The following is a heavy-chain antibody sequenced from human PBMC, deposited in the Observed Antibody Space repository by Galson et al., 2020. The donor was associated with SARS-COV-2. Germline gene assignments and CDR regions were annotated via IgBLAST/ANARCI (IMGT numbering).Heavy chain of an antibody. D-gene: IGHD3-10*02. CDR2: TSATT. Sequence: GGSLRLSCVASGFTFSRHGISWVRQAPGQGLEWVATTSATTYYADSVRRRFIISRDDSNNILYLQMNGLSADDTAVYYCAKDFVRGIGYMDVWGPGTTVTVSS. V-gene: IGHV3-23*01. CDR3: AKDFVRGIGYMDV. J-gene: IGHJ6*03. CDR1: GFTFSRHG.